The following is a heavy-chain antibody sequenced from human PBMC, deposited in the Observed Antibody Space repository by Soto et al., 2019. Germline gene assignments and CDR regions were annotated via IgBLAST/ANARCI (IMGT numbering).Heavy chain of an antibody. J-gene: IGHJ6*03. CDR2: IIPILGAG. Sequence: QVQLVQSGPEVKKSGSSVKVSCKLSGGTFTTDTISWLRRAPGQGLEWMGRIIPILGAGNYAQKFQGRVTITEAQSTTTGYMELSSLTSEDTAVYYGAREEGSYNRGTFPFYHLDVWGNGTTVTVSS. CDR3: AREEGSYNRGTFPFYHLDV. V-gene: IGHV1-69*08. CDR1: GGTFTTDT. D-gene: IGHD3-10*01.